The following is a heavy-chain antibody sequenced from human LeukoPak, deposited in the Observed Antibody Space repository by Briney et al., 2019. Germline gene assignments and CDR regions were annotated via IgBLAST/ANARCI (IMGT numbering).Heavy chain of an antibody. J-gene: IGHJ4*02. CDR3: ARPWETVAGFLDY. CDR1: GFTFSSYA. D-gene: IGHD6-19*01. Sequence: GRSLRLSCAASGFTFSSYATHWVRQAPGKGLEWVAVISYDGSNKYYADSVKGRFTISRDNSKNTLYLQMNSLRAEDTAVYYCARPWETVAGFLDYWGQGTLVTVSS. CDR2: ISYDGSNK. V-gene: IGHV3-30*04.